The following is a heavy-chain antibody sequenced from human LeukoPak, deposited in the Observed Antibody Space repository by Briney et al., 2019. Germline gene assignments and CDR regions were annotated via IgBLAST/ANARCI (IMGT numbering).Heavy chain of an antibody. D-gene: IGHD3-10*01. CDR3: ARDSANAFDI. CDR2: IWYDGSNK. V-gene: IGHV3-33*01. J-gene: IGHJ3*02. Sequence: GGSLRLSCAASGFIFSNYGMHWVRQAPGKGLEWVALIWYDGSNKYYADSVKGRFTISRDNSKNTPYLQMNSLRAEDTAVYYCARDSANAFDIWGQGTMVTVSS. CDR1: GFIFSNYG.